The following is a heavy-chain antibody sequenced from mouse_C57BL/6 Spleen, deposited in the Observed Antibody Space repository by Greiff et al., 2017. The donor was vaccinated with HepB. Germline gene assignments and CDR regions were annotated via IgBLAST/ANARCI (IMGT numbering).Heavy chain of an antibody. CDR1: GYAFSSSW. Sequence: VQLQESGPELVKPGASVKISCKASGYAFSSSWMNWVKQRPGKGLEWIGRIYPGDGDTNYNGKFKGKATLTADKSSSTAYMQLSSLTSADSAVYFCASTLLVYYAMDYWGQGTSVTVSS. V-gene: IGHV1-82*01. CDR2: IYPGDGDT. J-gene: IGHJ4*01. D-gene: IGHD1-1*01. CDR3: ASTLLVYYAMDY.